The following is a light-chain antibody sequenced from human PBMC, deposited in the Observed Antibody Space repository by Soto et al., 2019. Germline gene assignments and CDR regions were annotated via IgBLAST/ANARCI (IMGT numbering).Light chain of an antibody. CDR2: AAS. Sequence: ALRMTQSPSSLSASTGDRVTITCRASQGISSYLAWYQQKPGKAPKLLIYAASTLQSGVPSRFSGSGSGTDFTLTISCLQSEDFATYYCQQYYSYPRTFGGGTKVEIK. CDR3: QQYYSYPRT. J-gene: IGKJ4*01. V-gene: IGKV1-8*01. CDR1: QGISSY.